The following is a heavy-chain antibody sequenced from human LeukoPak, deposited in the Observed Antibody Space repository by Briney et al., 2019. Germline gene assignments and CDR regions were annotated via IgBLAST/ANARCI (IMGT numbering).Heavy chain of an antibody. CDR1: GFTFISYW. V-gene: IGHV3-7*01. Sequence: GGSRRLSWAASGFTFISYWMSWVPQAPGKGLEWVANIMQDGSEKYYVDSVMGRFTISRDNAKNSLYLQMNSLRAEDTAVYYCARGIREVAYWGQGTLVTVSS. J-gene: IGHJ4*02. CDR3: ARGIREVAY. D-gene: IGHD5-24*01. CDR2: IMQDGSEK.